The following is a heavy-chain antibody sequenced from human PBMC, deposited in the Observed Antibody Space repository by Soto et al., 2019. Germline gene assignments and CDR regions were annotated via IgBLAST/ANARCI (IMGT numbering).Heavy chain of an antibody. CDR3: AREPDYYYGMDV. CDR1: GGSISSGGYY. J-gene: IGHJ6*02. Sequence: QVQLQESGPGLVKPSQTLSLTCTVSGGSISSGGYYWSWIRQHPGKGLEWIGYIYYNGSTYYNPSIKGRVTISVDTSKNQFSLKLSSVTAADTAVYYCAREPDYYYGMDVWGQGTTVTVSS. V-gene: IGHV4-31*03. CDR2: IYYNGST.